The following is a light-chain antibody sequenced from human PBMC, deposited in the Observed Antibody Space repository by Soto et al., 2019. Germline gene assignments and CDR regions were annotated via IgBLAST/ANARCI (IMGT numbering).Light chain of an antibody. J-gene: IGLJ1*01. CDR2: SGN. CDR3: AAWDDSLTGYV. CDR1: SSNIGTNT. Sequence: QSVLTPPPSASGTPGQGVTISCSGSSSNIGTNTVNWYQQLPGTAPKLLIHSGNPRPSGIPDRFSASKSGTSASLAIRGLQSEDEADYFWAAWDDSLTGYVFGPGTKVTV. V-gene: IGLV1-44*01.